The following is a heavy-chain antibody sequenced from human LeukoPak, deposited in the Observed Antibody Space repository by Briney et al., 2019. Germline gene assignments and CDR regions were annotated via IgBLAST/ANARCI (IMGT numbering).Heavy chain of an antibody. CDR1: GFTFSSYA. D-gene: IGHD2-2*01. J-gene: IGHJ4*02. CDR2: ISTSGVNT. CDR3: AKASRSVVPDH. V-gene: IGHV3-23*01. Sequence: GGSLRLSCAASGFTFSSYAMSWVRQAPGKGLEWVSVISTSGVNTYYADSVKGRFTISRDNSKNTLYLQMNSLRAEDTAVYYCAKASRSVVPDHWGQGTLVTVSS.